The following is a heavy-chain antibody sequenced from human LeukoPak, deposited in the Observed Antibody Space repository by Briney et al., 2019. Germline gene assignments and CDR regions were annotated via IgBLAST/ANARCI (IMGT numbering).Heavy chain of an antibody. CDR3: ARGGSSSPLDD. CDR2: IYYSGST. Sequence: PSETLSLTCTVPGGSITSSYWSWIRQPPGKGLEWIGYIYYSGSTYYSPSLRSRVTMSVDTSKNEFSLKMSSVTPADTAVYYCARGGSSSPLDDWGQGTLVTVSS. D-gene: IGHD6-6*01. CDR1: GGSITSSY. V-gene: IGHV4-59*01. J-gene: IGHJ4*02.